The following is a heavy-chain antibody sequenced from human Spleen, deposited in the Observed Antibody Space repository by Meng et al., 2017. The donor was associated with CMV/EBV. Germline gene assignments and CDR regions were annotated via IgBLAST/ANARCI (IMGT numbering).Heavy chain of an antibody. J-gene: IGHJ3*02. CDR2: IYWNDDK. V-gene: IGHV2-5*01. Sequence: SGPTLVKPTQTLTLTCTFSGFSLSTSGVGVGWIRQPPGKALEWLALIYWNDDKRYSPSLKSRRTITKDTSKNQVVLTMTNMDPVDTATYYCAHRLDSSGYDGAFDIWGQGTMVTVSS. D-gene: IGHD3-22*01. CDR3: AHRLDSSGYDGAFDI. CDR1: GFSLSTSGVG.